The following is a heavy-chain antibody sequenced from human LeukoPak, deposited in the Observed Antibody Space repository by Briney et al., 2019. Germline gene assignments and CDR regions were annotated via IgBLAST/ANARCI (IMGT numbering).Heavy chain of an antibody. D-gene: IGHD3-10*01. CDR1: GNSISSYY. V-gene: IGHV4-59*08. CDR2: IYYSGST. CDR3: ARHGGVVRGQGSDAFDI. J-gene: IGHJ3*02. Sequence: SETLSLTCTVSGNSISSYYWSRIRQPPGKGLEWIGFIYYSGSTNYTPSLKSRVIISMDTSKNQFSLKLRSVTAADTAVYYCARHGGVVRGQGSDAFDIWGQGTMVTVSS.